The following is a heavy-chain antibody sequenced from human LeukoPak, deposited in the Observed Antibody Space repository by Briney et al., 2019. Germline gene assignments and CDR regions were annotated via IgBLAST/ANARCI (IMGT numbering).Heavy chain of an antibody. CDR2: IYTSGST. Sequence: PSETLSLTCTVAGYSISSGYYGSGIRQPAGEGLEWIGRIYTSGSTNYNPSLQSRVTMSVDTSKNQFSLNLSSVTAPDTAVYYCARVALGSSLFRGDYYFDYWGQGTLVTVSS. J-gene: IGHJ4*02. D-gene: IGHD6-13*01. CDR3: ARVALGSSLFRGDYYFDY. V-gene: IGHV4-4*07. CDR1: GYSISSGYY.